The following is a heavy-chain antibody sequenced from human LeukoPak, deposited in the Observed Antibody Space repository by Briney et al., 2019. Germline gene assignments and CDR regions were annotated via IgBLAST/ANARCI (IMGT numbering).Heavy chain of an antibody. D-gene: IGHD6-13*01. CDR2: ISYDGSNK. Sequence: PGGSLRLSCAASGFTFSSYAMHWVRQAPGKGLEWVAVISYDGSNKYYADSVKGRFTISRGNSKNTLYLQVNSLRAEDTAVYYCARDPMYSSSWLGLIDYWGQGTLVTVSS. CDR1: GFTFSSYA. J-gene: IGHJ4*02. CDR3: ARDPMYSSSWLGLIDY. V-gene: IGHV3-30-3*01.